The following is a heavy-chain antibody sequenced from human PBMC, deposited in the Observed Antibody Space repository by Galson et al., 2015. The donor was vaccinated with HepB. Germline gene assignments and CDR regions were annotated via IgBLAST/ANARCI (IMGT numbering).Heavy chain of an antibody. CDR1: GYTFTSYY. CDR3: ARMGSGSYYNANP. Sequence: SVKVSCKASGYTFTSYYMHWVRQAPGQGLEWMGIINPSGGSTSYAQKFQGRVTMTRDTSTSTVYMELSSLKASDTAMYYCARMGSGSYYNANPWSQGTLVTVSS. D-gene: IGHD3-10*01. CDR2: INPSGGST. J-gene: IGHJ5*02. V-gene: IGHV1-46*01.